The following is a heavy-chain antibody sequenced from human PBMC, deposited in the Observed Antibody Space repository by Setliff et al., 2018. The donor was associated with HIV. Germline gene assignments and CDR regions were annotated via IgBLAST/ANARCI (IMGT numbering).Heavy chain of an antibody. D-gene: IGHD5-18*01. CDR3: ARDRGYSYGYDAFDI. V-gene: IGHV3-23*01. Sequence: LRLSCAASGFTFSNYAMNWVRQAPGKGLEWVSTISGSGGLTFYADSVKGRFTISRDNSKNTLCLQMNSLGPEDTAVYYCARDRGYSYGYDAFDIWGQGTMVTVSS. J-gene: IGHJ3*02. CDR2: ISGSGGLT. CDR1: GFTFSNYA.